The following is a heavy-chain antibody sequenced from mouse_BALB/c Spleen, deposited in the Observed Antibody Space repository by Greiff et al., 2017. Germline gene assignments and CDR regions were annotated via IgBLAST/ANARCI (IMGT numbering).Heavy chain of an antibody. Sequence: VQGVESGPGLVAPSQSLSITCTVSGFSLTSYGVHWVRQPPGKGLEWLGVIWAGGSTNYNSALMSRLSISKDNSKSQVFLKMNSLQTDDTAMYYCAREYDYDVAWFAYWGQGTLVTVSA. J-gene: IGHJ3*01. CDR2: IWAGGST. CDR1: GFSLTSYG. CDR3: AREYDYDVAWFAY. D-gene: IGHD2-4*01. V-gene: IGHV2-9*02.